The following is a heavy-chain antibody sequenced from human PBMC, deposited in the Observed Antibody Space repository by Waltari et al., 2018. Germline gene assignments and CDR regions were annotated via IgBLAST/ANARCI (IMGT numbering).Heavy chain of an antibody. CDR2: IYHSGST. D-gene: IGHD7-27*01. J-gene: IGHJ4*02. V-gene: IGHV4-38-2*01. CDR3: ARHETGAYFDY. Sequence: QVQLQESGPGLVKPSETLSLTCAVSGYSLSSGYYWGWIRQPPGKGLEWIGSIYHSGSTYYNPSLKSRVTISVDTSKNQFSLKLSSVTAADTAVYYCARHETGAYFDYWGQGTLVTVSS. CDR1: GYSLSSGYY.